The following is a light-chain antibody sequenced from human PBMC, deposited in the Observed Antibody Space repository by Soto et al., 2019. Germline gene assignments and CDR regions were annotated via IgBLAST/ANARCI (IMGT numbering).Light chain of an antibody. CDR3: HQYYSYPLT. CDR1: QGISSY. V-gene: IGKV1-8*01. J-gene: IGKJ4*01. Sequence: AIRMTQSPSSLSASTGDRVTITCRASQGISSYLAWYQQKPGKAPKLLIYAASTLQSGVPSRFSGSGSGTDFTLTISCLQAEDVATYYCHQYYSYPLTFGGGTKVEIK. CDR2: AAS.